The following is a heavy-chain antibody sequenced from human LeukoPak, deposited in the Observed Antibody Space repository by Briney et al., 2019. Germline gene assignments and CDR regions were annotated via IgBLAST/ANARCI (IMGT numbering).Heavy chain of an antibody. CDR2: IYYSGST. CDR1: GGSISSGNYY. CDR3: ARTLSGYSSSWNNWFDP. J-gene: IGHJ5*02. Sequence: SETLSLTCTVSGGSISSGNYYWNWIRQPAGKGLEWIGSIYYSGSTYYNPSLKSRVTISVDTSKNQFSLKLSSVTAADTAVYYCARTLSGYSSSWNNWFDPWGQGTLVTVSS. D-gene: IGHD6-13*01. V-gene: IGHV4-39*07.